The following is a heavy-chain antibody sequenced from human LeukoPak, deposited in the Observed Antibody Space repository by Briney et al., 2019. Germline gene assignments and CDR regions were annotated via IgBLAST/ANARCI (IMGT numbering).Heavy chain of an antibody. V-gene: IGHV1-69*13. CDR3: ARDRRGDQAPDAFDI. CDR1: GGTFSSYA. J-gene: IGHJ3*02. D-gene: IGHD2-21*02. CDR2: IIPIFGTA. Sequence: ASVKVSCKASGGTFSSYAISWVRRAPGQGLEWMGGIIPIFGTANYAQKFQGRVTITADESTSTAYMELSSLRSEDTAVYYCARDRRGDQAPDAFDIWGQGTMVTVPS.